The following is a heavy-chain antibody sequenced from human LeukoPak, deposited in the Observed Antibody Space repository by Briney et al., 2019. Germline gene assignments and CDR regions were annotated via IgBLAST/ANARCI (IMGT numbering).Heavy chain of an antibody. V-gene: IGHV3-9*01. CDR2: ISWNSGSM. CDR1: VFTFDDYA. D-gene: IGHD1-14*01. CDR3: ARDAVLDY. J-gene: IGHJ4*02. Sequence: PGGSLRLSCAASVFTFDDYAMHWVRQAPGKGLEWVSGISWNSGSMDYADSVKGRFTISRDNAKNSLYLQMNSLRAEDTAVYYCARDAVLDYWGQGTLVTVSS.